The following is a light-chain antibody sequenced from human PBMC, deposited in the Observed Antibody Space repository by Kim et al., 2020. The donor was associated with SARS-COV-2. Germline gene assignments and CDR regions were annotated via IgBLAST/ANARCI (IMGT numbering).Light chain of an antibody. V-gene: IGKV1-27*01. CDR3: QKCDSAPWT. CDR1: QDISNY. Sequence: DIQMTQSPSSLSASVGDRVTITCRASQDISNYLAWFQLKPGKAPKLLIYAASALQPGVPSRFSGSGSGTDFTLTVTSLQPADVATYYCQKCDSAPWTFGQGTKVDIK. J-gene: IGKJ1*01. CDR2: AAS.